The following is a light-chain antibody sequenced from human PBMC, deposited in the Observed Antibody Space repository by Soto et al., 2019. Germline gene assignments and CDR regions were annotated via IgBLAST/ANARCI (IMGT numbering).Light chain of an antibody. CDR3: QHYNNWST. J-gene: IGKJ5*01. CDR2: GAS. CDR1: QSVSSS. V-gene: IGKV3-15*01. Sequence: EIVMTQSPATLSVSPGERATLSCRASQSVSSSLAWYQQKPGQAPRLLIYGASTRATGIPARFSGSGSGTEFTLTISSLQSEDFAVYYCQHYNNWSTFGQGTRL.